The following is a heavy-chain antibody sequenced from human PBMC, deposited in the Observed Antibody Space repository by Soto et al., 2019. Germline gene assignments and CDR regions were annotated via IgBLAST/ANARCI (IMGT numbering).Heavy chain of an antibody. CDR3: ARVPVRGFYYYYGMDV. CDR1: GGSISSGGYY. V-gene: IGHV4-31*03. J-gene: IGHJ6*02. D-gene: IGHD3-10*01. Sequence: SETLSLTCTVSGGSISSGGYYWSWIRQHPGKGLEWIGYIYYSGSTYYNPSLKSRVTISVDTSKNQFSLKLSSVTAADTAVYYCARVPVRGFYYYYGMDVWGQGTTVTVSS. CDR2: IYYSGST.